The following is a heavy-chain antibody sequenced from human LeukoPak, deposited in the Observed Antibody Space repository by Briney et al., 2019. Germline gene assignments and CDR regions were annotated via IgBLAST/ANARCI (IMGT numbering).Heavy chain of an antibody. V-gene: IGHV1-2*02. J-gene: IGHJ4*02. CDR1: GYTFTGYY. CDR3: ARIRGYCSSTSCYGEYYFDY. D-gene: IGHD2-2*01. CDR2: INPNSGGT. Sequence: ASVNVSCKASGYTFTGYYMHWVRQAPGQGLEWMGWINPNSGGTNYAQKFQGRVTMTRDTSISTAYMELSRLRSDDTAVYYCARIRGYCSSTSCYGEYYFDYWGQGTLVTVSS.